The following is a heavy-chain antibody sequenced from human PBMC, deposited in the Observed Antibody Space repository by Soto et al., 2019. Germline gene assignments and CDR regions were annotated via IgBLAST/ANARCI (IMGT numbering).Heavy chain of an antibody. CDR3: ASSPIVVVPAAIGGYYYYYMDV. D-gene: IGHD2-2*02. V-gene: IGHV4-31*03. CDR2: IYYSGST. Sequence: SETLSLTCTVSGGSISSGGYYWSWIRQHPGKGLEWIGYIYYSGSTYYNPSLKSRVTISVDTSKNQFSLKLSSVTAADTAVYYCASSPIVVVPAAIGGYYYYYMDVWGKGTTVTVSS. CDR1: GGSISSGGYY. J-gene: IGHJ6*03.